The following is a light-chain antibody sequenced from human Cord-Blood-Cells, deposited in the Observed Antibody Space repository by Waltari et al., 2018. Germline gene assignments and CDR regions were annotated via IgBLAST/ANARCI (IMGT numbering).Light chain of an antibody. CDR3: QQYYSTPYS. Sequence: DIVMTQSPDSLAVSLGERATINCKSSTSVLYSSNNKNYLAWYQQKPGQPPKLLIYWASTRGSGVPDRFSGSGSGTDFTLTISSLQAEDVAVYYCQQYYSTPYSFGQGTKLEIK. J-gene: IGKJ2*03. CDR2: WAS. CDR1: TSVLYSSNNKNY. V-gene: IGKV4-1*01.